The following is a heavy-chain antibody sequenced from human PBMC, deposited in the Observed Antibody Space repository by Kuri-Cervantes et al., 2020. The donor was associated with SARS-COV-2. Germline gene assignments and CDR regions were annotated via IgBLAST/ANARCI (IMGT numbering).Heavy chain of an antibody. D-gene: IGHD4-17*01. J-gene: IGHJ5*02. V-gene: IGHV4-61*10. CDR3: ARGGDYGFRFDP. CDR2: INHSGST. Sequence: SETLSLTCAVSGVSVSGGTYYWSWIRQPAGKGLEWIGEINHSGSTNYNPSLKSRVTISVDTSKNQFSLKLSSVTAADTAVYYCARGGDYGFRFDPWGQGTLVTVSS. CDR1: GVSVSGGTYY.